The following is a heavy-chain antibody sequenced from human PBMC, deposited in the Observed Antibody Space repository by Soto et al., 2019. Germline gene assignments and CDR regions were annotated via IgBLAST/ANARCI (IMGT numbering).Heavy chain of an antibody. CDR1: GYSFTSYW. CDR2: IDPSDSYT. J-gene: IGHJ6*02. CDR3: ARDYGDYVRFWYYGMDV. D-gene: IGHD4-17*01. V-gene: IGHV5-10-1*01. Sequence: GESLKISCKGSGYSFTSYWISWVRQMPGKGLEWMGRIDPSDSYTNYSPSFQGHVTISADKSISTAYLQWSSLKASDTAMYYCARDYGDYVRFWYYGMDVWGQGTTVTVSS.